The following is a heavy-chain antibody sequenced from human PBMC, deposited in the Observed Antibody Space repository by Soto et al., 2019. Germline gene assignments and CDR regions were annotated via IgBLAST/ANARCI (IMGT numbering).Heavy chain of an antibody. V-gene: IGHV3-7*01. J-gene: IGHJ6*03. CDR1: GFTFSSYW. D-gene: IGHD2-15*01. CDR3: ARVSLDIVVVVAIYYYYYYMDV. Sequence: GGSLRLSCAASGFTFSSYWMSWVRQAPGKGLEWVANIKQDGSEKYYVDSVKGRFTISRDNAKNSLYLQMNSLRAEDTAVYYCARVSLDIVVVVAIYYYYYYMDVWGKGTTVTVSS. CDR2: IKQDGSEK.